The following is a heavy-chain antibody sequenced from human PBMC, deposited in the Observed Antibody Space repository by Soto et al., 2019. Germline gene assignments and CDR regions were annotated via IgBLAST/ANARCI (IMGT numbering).Heavy chain of an antibody. Sequence: ASVKVSCKASGYTFTNYYLHWVRQAPGQGLEWVGMINPSARSASYAQKLRGRLTMDRDTSTTTVYMELSRLTYEDTAVYYCARDNSAANGVLDHWGLGTLVTVSS. CDR2: INPSARSA. D-gene: IGHD1-1*01. V-gene: IGHV1-46*04. CDR1: GYTFTNYY. CDR3: ARDNSAANGVLDH. J-gene: IGHJ4*02.